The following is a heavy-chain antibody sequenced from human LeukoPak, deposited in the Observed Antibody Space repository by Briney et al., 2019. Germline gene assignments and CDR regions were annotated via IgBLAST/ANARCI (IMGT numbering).Heavy chain of an antibody. Sequence: PSETLSLTCTVSGXSISSYYGNWIRQPPGKGQEWIGYIYYSGSTNYNPSLKSRVTISVDTSKNQFSLKLSSVTAADTAVYYCAGRLWRRDGYNLSAFDIWGQGTMVTVPS. CDR1: GXSISSYY. J-gene: IGHJ3*02. CDR2: IYYSGST. D-gene: IGHD5-24*01. CDR3: AGRLWRRDGYNLSAFDI. V-gene: IGHV4-59*01.